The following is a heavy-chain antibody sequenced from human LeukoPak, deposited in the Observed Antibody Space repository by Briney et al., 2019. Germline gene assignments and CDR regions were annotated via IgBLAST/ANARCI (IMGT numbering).Heavy chain of an antibody. CDR3: PTLSFGELLSPDY. V-gene: IGHV1-24*01. D-gene: IGHD3-10*01. CDR2: FDHEDGET. Sequence: ASVKVSCKVSGYTVTELSMHWVRQAPGKGREWRGGFDHEDGETIYAQKLQGRVTITEDTSTDTASMELSSLRSEATAVYYCPTLSFGELLSPDYWGPGTLVTVSS. J-gene: IGHJ4*02. CDR1: GYTVTELS.